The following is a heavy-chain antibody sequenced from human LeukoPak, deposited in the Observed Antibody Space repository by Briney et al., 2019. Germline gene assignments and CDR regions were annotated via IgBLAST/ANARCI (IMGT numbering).Heavy chain of an antibody. Sequence: TGGSLRLSCAASGFTVSSSYMSWVRQAPGKGLEWVSAISGSGGSTCYADSVKGRFTISRDNSKNTLYLQMNSLRAEDTAVYYCTREGGLIIPYDYWGRGTLVTVSS. CDR1: GFTVSSSY. V-gene: IGHV3-23*01. CDR3: TREGGLIIPYDY. J-gene: IGHJ4*02. D-gene: IGHD3/OR15-3a*01. CDR2: ISGSGGST.